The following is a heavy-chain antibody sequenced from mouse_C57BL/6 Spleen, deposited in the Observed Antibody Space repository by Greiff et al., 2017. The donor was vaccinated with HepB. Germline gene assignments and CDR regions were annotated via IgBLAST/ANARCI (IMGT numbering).Heavy chain of an antibody. Sequence: LQESGAELARPGASVKLSCKASGYTFTSYGISWVKQRTGQGLEWIGEIYPRSGNTYYNEKFKGKATLTADKSSSTAYMELRSLTSEDSAVYFCARRGYDGSSYPMDYWGQGTSVTVSS. CDR2: IYPRSGNT. CDR1: GYTFTSYG. J-gene: IGHJ4*01. CDR3: ARRGYDGSSYPMDY. D-gene: IGHD1-1*01. V-gene: IGHV1-81*01.